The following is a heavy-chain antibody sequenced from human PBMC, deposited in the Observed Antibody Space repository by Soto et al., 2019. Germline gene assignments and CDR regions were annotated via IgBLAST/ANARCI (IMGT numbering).Heavy chain of an antibody. CDR1: GGSISSYY. V-gene: IGHV4-59*01. CDR3: ARLGGNASCGGDCYLDP. J-gene: IGHJ5*02. Sequence: QVQLQESGPGLVKPSETLSLTCTVSGGSISSYYWSWIRQPPGKALECIGYIYYSGSTNYNPSLKSRVTISVDTSKNQLSLKLNSVTAADTAVYYCARLGGNASCGGDCYLDPWGQGTLVTVSS. D-gene: IGHD2-21*02. CDR2: IYYSGST.